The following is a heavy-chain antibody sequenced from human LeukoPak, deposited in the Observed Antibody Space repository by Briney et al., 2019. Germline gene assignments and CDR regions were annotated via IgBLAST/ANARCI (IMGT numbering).Heavy chain of an antibody. V-gene: IGHV3-30-3*01. CDR3: AREGPHAMPTGMDV. CDR2: IFSNGGEK. D-gene: IGHD2-2*01. J-gene: IGHJ6*02. CDR1: GFTFSIYS. Sequence: GGSLRLSCAASGFTFSIYSMHWVRRAPGKGLEWVAVIFSNGGEKYYGASVKGRFTISRDTSKGSLYLQMNNLRPEDTALYYCAREGPHAMPTGMDVWGQGTTVTVSS.